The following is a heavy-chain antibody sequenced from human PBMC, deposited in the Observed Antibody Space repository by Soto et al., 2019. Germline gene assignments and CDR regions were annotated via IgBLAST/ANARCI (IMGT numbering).Heavy chain of an antibody. CDR3: ARDTLHGDSNGGSRFHP. D-gene: IGHD4-17*01. V-gene: IGHV1-18*01. CDR2: ISSYNGNT. CDR1: GYTFTSYG. J-gene: IGHJ5*02. Sequence: ASVKVSCKASGYTFTSYGISWVRQAPGQGLEWMGWISSYNGNTNYAQKLQGRVTMTTDTSTDTAYMELRSLTSDDTAVYYCARDTLHGDSNGGSRFHPWGQGTLVTVSS.